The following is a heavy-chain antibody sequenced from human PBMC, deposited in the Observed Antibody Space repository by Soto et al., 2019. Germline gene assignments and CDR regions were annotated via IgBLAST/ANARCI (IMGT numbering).Heavy chain of an antibody. J-gene: IGHJ6*02. D-gene: IGHD3-16*01. Sequence: QVQLVQSGAEVKKPGSSVKVSCKASGGTFSSHAISWVRQAPGQGLEWMGGIIPFFNAANYAQKFQGRVTITAEDSTSTAYMELYSLRSEDTAVYYCARDVPLNYYDGTFSYYAMDVWGQGTTVTVSS. CDR1: GGTFSSHA. CDR3: ARDVPLNYYDGTFSYYAMDV. V-gene: IGHV1-69*01. CDR2: IIPFFNAA.